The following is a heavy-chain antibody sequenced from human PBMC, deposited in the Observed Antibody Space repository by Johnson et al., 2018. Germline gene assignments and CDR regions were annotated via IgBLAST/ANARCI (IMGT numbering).Heavy chain of an antibody. J-gene: IGHJ4*02. V-gene: IGHV4-4*09. CDR2: SYSSGST. CDR3: ASRKGRLITPRLDY. D-gene: IGHD1-14*01. Sequence: CSYSSGSTTYNPSLKSRVSISVDTSRNEFSLILTSLTVADTAVYYCASRKGRLITPRLDYWGQGTLVTVSS.